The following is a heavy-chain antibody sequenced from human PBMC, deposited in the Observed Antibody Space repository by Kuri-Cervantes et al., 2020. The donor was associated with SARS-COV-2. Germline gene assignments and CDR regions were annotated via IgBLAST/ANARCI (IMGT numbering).Heavy chain of an antibody. J-gene: IGHJ6*02. CDR2: ISYDGSNK. CDR1: GFTFSSYA. Sequence: GESLKISCAASGFTFSSYAMHWVRQAPGKGLEWVAVISYDGSNKYYADSVKGRFTISRDNSKNTLYLQMNSLRAEDTAVYYCAGDFGVVPGTPMDVWGQGTTVTVSS. V-gene: IGHV3-30*04. D-gene: IGHD3-3*01. CDR3: AGDFGVVPGTPMDV.